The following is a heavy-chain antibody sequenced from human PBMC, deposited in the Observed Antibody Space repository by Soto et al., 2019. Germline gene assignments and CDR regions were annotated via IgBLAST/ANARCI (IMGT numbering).Heavy chain of an antibody. V-gene: IGHV3-7*04. CDR1: GFTFSNFW. J-gene: IGHJ3*02. CDR3: ARDSDPRGFDAFDI. Sequence: VQVVESGGGLVQPGGSLRLSCAASGFTFSNFWMTWVRQAPGKGLEWVANIKQDGSENFYVDSVKGRFTISRDNAKNSLYLQMNSLRAGDTAVYYSARDSDPRGFDAFDICGEGTMVTVSS. CDR2: IKQDGSEN.